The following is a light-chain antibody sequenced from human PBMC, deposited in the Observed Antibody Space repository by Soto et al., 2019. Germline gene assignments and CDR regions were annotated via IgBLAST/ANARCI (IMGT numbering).Light chain of an antibody. CDR3: QQYNNYWT. CDR1: QNIISW. J-gene: IGKJ1*01. Sequence: DIQMTQSPSTLSASVGDRVIITCRASQNIISWLAWYQQKPGKAPKLLIYKASSLESGVPSRFIGSGSGTEFTLTISSLQPDDFATYYCQQYNNYWTFGQGTKVEIK. CDR2: KAS. V-gene: IGKV1-5*03.